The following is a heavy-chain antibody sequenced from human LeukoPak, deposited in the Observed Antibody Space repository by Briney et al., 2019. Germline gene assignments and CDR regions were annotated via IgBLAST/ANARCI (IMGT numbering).Heavy chain of an antibody. V-gene: IGHV3-20*04. Sequence: GGSLRLSCAATGFTFHNYGMSWVRQVPGKGLEWVSGISWNGGSTGYAGSVKGRFTISRDNAKKSLYLQLNSLRGDDTALYYCVRGAVAGTPEYFQHWGQGTLVTVSS. J-gene: IGHJ1*01. CDR1: GFTFHNYG. D-gene: IGHD6-19*01. CDR2: ISWNGGST. CDR3: VRGAVAGTPEYFQH.